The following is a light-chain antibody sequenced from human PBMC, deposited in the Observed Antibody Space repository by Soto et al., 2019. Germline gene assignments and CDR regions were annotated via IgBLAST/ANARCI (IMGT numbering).Light chain of an antibody. CDR3: QSYDSDFVV. J-gene: IGLJ2*01. V-gene: IGLV6-57*04. CDR2: ENN. Sequence: NFMLTQPRSVSESPGKTLSICCTRSSGSIANNYVQWYQQRPGSAPTTVIYENNQRLSGVPDRFSGSTDGTSNSASLTISGLQTEDEADYYCQSYDSDFVVFGGGTKLTVL. CDR1: SGSIANNY.